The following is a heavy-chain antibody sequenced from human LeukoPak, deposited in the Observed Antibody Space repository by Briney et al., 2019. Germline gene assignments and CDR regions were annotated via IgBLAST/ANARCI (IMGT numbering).Heavy chain of an antibody. CDR1: GFTSSSYW. J-gene: IGHJ4*02. D-gene: IGHD5-18*01. CDR2: VNTDGSTT. CDR3: ARGWDGFSYGI. Sequence: PGGSLRLSCAASGFTSSSYWIHCVRQAPGKGLVWISRVNTDGSTTSNADSVKGRFTFSRDNAKNTVYLQMNSLRAEDTAVYYCARGWDGFSYGIWGQGTLVTVSS. V-gene: IGHV3-74*01.